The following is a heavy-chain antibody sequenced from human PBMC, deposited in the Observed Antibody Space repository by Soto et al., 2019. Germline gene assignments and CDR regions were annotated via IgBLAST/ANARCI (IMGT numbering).Heavy chain of an antibody. Sequence: QVQLVQSGAEVKKPGSSVKVSCKASGGTFTNYAISWVRQAPGQGLECVGGIIPVRGTANYAQQFQGRVTITADESTITVYMELGSLRSEDTAVYYCARVEAGAYFQDYYGMAVWGQGTTVTVSS. D-gene: IGHD3-16*01. CDR2: IIPVRGTA. J-gene: IGHJ6*02. CDR3: ARVEAGAYFQDYYGMAV. V-gene: IGHV1-69*11. CDR1: GGTFTNYA.